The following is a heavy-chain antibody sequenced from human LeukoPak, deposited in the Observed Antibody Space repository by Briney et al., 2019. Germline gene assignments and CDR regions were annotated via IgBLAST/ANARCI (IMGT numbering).Heavy chain of an antibody. CDR3: ARVSELWFGELTAFDP. Sequence: GGSLRLSCAASGFTFSDYYMSWIRQAPGKGLEWVSYISSSGSTIYYADSVKGRFTISRDNAKNSLYLQMNSLRAEDTAVYYCARVSELWFGELTAFDPWGQGTLVTVSS. CDR1: GFTFSDYY. CDR2: ISSSGSTI. J-gene: IGHJ5*02. V-gene: IGHV3-11*01. D-gene: IGHD3-10*01.